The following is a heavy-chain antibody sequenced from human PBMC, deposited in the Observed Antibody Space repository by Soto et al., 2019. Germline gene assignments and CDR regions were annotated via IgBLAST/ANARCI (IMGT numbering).Heavy chain of an antibody. J-gene: IGHJ4*02. CDR1: GGSISSYY. Sequence: SETLSLTCTVSGGSISSYYWSWIRQPPGKGLEWIGYIYYSGSTNYNPSLKSRVTISVDTSKNQFSLKLSSVTAADTAVYYCARLSPPGYFDWLLPYYFDYWGQGTLVTVSS. D-gene: IGHD3-9*01. CDR2: IYYSGST. V-gene: IGHV4-59*01. CDR3: ARLSPPGYFDWLLPYYFDY.